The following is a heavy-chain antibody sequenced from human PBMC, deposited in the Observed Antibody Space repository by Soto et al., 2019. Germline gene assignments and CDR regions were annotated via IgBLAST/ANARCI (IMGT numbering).Heavy chain of an antibody. V-gene: IGHV3-7*03. CDR2: IKQDGSEK. CDR3: ARDDYYGSGIPHDN. CDR1: GFTFSSYW. Sequence: GGSLRLSCAASGFTFSSYWMSWVRQAPGKGLEWVANIKQDGSEKYYVDSVKGRFTISRDNSKNSLYLQMNSLRAEDTAVYYCARDDYYGSGIPHDNWGQGTLVTVSS. J-gene: IGHJ4*02. D-gene: IGHD3-10*01.